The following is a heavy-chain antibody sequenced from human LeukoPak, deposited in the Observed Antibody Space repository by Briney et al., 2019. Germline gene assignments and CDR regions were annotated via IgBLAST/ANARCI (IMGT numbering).Heavy chain of an antibody. Sequence: GGSLRLSCAASGFTFTTYAMNGVRQAPEKALEGVSGISGRGGSTYYAESVKGRLTISRENSKNTLYLQMNSLRAEDTAIYYCAKDLREYNYGSFDYWGQGSLVTVS. CDR1: GFTFTTYA. CDR2: ISGRGGST. V-gene: IGHV3-23*01. D-gene: IGHD3-10*01. J-gene: IGHJ4*02. CDR3: AKDLREYNYGSFDY.